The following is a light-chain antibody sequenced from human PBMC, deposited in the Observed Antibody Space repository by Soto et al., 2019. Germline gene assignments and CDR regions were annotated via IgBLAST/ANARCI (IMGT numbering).Light chain of an antibody. CDR2: DAS. CDR1: QSVSSY. J-gene: IGKJ5*01. V-gene: IGKV3-11*01. CDR3: QQRSNWPIT. Sequence: EGGLIQSPATLSLSPGERGTLSCRASQSVSSYLAWYQQKPGQAPRLLIYDASNRATGIPARFSGSGSGTDFTLTISSLEPEDFAVYYCQQRSNWPITFGQGTRLEI.